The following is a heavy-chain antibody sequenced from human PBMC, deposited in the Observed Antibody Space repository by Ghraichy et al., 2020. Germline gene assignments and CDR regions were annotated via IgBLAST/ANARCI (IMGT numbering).Heavy chain of an antibody. CDR2: IKQDGSET. Sequence: LSLTCAASGFIFSNYWMNWVRQAPGKGLEWVANIKQDGSETYYVDSVKGRFTISRDNAKNSLYLQMNSLRAEDTAVYYCARGRQLVPYWGQGTLVTVSS. V-gene: IGHV3-7*01. D-gene: IGHD6-6*01. J-gene: IGHJ4*02. CDR1: GFIFSNYW. CDR3: ARGRQLVPY.